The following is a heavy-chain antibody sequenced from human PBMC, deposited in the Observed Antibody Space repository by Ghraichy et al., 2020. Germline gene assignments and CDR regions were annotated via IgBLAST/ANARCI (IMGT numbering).Heavy chain of an antibody. CDR2: IRYDGSNK. CDR1: GFTFSSYG. J-gene: IGHJ4*02. CDR3: AKDRDYYYDSSGYWGTIDY. D-gene: IGHD3-22*01. Sequence: GGSLRLSCAASGFTFSSYGMHWVRQAPGKGLECVAFIRYDGSNKYYADSVKGRFTISRDNSKNTLYLQMNSLRAEDTAVYYCAKDRDYYYDSSGYWGTIDYWGQGTLVTVSS. V-gene: IGHV3-30*02.